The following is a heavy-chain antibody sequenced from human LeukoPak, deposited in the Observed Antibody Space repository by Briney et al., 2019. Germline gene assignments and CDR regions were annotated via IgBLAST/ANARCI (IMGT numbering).Heavy chain of an antibody. CDR1: SGSISSSSYY. CDR3: ARGRRRYGGNYYYGMDV. Sequence: SETLSLTCTVSSGSISSSSYYWGWIRQPPGMGLEWIGSMYYSGSTYYNPSLKSRVTISVDTSKNQFSLKLSSVTAADTAVYYCARGRRRYGGNYYYGMDVWGQGTTVTVSS. CDR2: MYYSGST. D-gene: IGHD4-23*01. J-gene: IGHJ6*02. V-gene: IGHV4-39*07.